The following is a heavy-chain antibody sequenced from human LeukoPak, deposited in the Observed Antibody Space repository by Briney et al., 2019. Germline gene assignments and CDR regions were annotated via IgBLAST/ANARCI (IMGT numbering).Heavy chain of an antibody. Sequence: SETLSLTCTVSGGSISSGGYYWSWIRQPPGKGLKWMGYIYYSGSTYYNPSLKSRVTISVDTSKNQFSLKLSSVTAADTAVYYCARGPDSSGYKIIPLNIDYWGQGTLVTVSS. CDR1: GGSISSGGYY. CDR3: ARGPDSSGYKIIPLNIDY. V-gene: IGHV4-31*03. J-gene: IGHJ4*02. D-gene: IGHD3-22*01. CDR2: IYYSGST.